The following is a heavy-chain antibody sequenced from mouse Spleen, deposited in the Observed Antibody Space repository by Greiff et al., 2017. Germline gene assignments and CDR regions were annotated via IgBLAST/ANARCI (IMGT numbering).Heavy chain of an antibody. Sequence: EVQGVESGGGLVKPGGSLKLSCAASGFTFSSYAMSWVRQTPEKRLEWVATISSGGSYTYYPDSVKGRFTISRDNAKNTLYLQMSSLRSEDTAMYYCARRIYYGSSYAMDYWGQGTSVTVSS. CDR3: ARRIYYGSSYAMDY. J-gene: IGHJ4*01. CDR2: ISSGGSYT. V-gene: IGHV5-9-3*01. CDR1: GFTFSSYA. D-gene: IGHD1-1*01.